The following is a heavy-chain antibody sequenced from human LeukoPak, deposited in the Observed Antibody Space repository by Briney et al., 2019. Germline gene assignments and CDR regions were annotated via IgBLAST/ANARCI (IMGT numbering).Heavy chain of an antibody. V-gene: IGHV1-69*10. D-gene: IGHD2-21*02. CDR1: GYTFTGYY. CDR3: AATYCGGDCYSYNYYGMDV. J-gene: IGHJ6*02. Sequence: SVTVSCMASGYTFTGYYMHWVRQAPGQGLEWVGRIIPILGIANYAQKFQGRVTITADKSTSTAYMELSSLRSEDTAVYYCAATYCGGDCYSYNYYGMDVWGQGTTVTVSS. CDR2: IIPILGIA.